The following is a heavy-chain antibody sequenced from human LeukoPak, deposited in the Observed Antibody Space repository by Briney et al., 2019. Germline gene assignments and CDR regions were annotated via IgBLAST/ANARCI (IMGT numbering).Heavy chain of an antibody. J-gene: IGHJ6*02. CDR1: GFTFSSYG. CDR2: IWYDGSNK. CDR3: AREPYKYYYYGMDV. D-gene: IGHD5-24*01. Sequence: PGGSLRLSCAASGFTFSSYGMHWVRQAPGKGLEWVAVIWYDGSNKYYADSVKGRFTISRDNSKNTLYLQMNSLRAEDTAVYYCAREPYKYYYYGMDVWGQGTTVTVSS. V-gene: IGHV3-33*01.